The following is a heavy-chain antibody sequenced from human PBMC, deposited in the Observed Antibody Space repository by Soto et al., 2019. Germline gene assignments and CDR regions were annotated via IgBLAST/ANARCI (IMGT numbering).Heavy chain of an antibody. CDR3: ARGDWNDVGNAFDI. CDR2: INWNGGST. J-gene: IGHJ3*02. D-gene: IGHD1-1*01. CDR1: GFTFSSYA. V-gene: IGHV3-20*01. Sequence: WGSLRLSCAASGFTFSSYAMSWVRQAPGKGLEWVSGINWNGGSTGYADSVKGRFTISRDNAKNSLYLQMNSLRAEDTALYHCARGDWNDVGNAFDIWGQGTMVTVSS.